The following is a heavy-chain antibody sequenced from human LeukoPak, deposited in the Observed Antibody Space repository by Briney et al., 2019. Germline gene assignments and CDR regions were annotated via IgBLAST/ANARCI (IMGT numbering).Heavy chain of an antibody. Sequence: SVKVSCKASGGTFSSYASSWVRQAPGQGLEWMGGIIPIFGTANYAQKFQDRVTITTDKSTSTAYMELSSLRSEDTAVYYCARTRLQPRDMDVWGKGTTVTVSS. CDR2: IIPIFGTA. CDR1: GGTFSSYA. CDR3: ARTRLQPRDMDV. V-gene: IGHV1-69*05. D-gene: IGHD5-24*01. J-gene: IGHJ6*03.